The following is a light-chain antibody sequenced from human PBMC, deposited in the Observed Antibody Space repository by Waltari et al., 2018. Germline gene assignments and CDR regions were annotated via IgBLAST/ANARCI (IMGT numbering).Light chain of an antibody. CDR1: HDITTF. Sequence: DIQMTQSPSSLSASVGDRVTITCQASHDITTFLTWYQQKPGKAPTLLIYDASTLQTGVASRFSGSGSGTVFTFTISGLQPEDIATDCCQQYDSLPVTFGGGTKVEI. CDR3: QQYDSLPVT. J-gene: IGKJ4*01. V-gene: IGKV1-33*01. CDR2: DAS.